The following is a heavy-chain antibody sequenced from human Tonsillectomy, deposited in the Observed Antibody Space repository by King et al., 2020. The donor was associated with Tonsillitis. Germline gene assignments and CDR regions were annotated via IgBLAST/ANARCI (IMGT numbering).Heavy chain of an antibody. CDR3: ARVGGSGYDPIDYYYYGMDV. CDR2: IDPSDSYT. CDR1: GYRFTTYW. V-gene: IGHV5-10-1*03. J-gene: IGHJ6*02. D-gene: IGHD5-12*01. Sequence: QLVQSGAEVKKPGESLRISCKGSGYRFTTYWITWVRQMPGKGLEWMGRIDPSDSYTNYSPSFQGHVTISADKSISTAYLQWSSLKASDTAMYYCARVGGSGYDPIDYYYYGMDVWGQGTTVTVSS.